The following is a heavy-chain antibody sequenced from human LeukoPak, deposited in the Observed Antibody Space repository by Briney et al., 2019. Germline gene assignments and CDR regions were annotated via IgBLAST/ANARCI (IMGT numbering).Heavy chain of an antibody. CDR3: ARGRYSYESFDY. D-gene: IGHD5-18*01. CDR1: GFSFSVYE. J-gene: IGHJ4*02. CDR2: ISSSGTTT. Sequence: PGGSLRLSCAASGFSFSVYEMHWVRQAPGKGLEWISDISSSGTTTYYADSVKGRFSISRDNSKNTLFLQMNSMRPADTAVYHCARGRYSYESFDYWGQGTLATVSS. V-gene: IGHV3-48*03.